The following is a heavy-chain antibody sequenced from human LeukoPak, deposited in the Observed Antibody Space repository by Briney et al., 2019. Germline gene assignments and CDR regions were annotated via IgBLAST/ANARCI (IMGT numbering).Heavy chain of an antibody. V-gene: IGHV3-48*04. J-gene: IGHJ3*02. D-gene: IGHD1-26*01. Sequence: GGSLRLSCVASGFTFSSYSVSMNWVRQAPGKGLKWVSYISSSSSTIYYADSVKGRFTISRDNAKNSLYLQMNSLRADDTAVYYCARVAGDDAFDIWGQGTMVTVSS. CDR3: ARVAGDDAFDI. CDR1: GFTFSSYS. CDR2: ISSSSSTI.